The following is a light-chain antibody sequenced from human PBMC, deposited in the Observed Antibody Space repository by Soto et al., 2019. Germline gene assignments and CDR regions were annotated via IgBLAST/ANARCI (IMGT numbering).Light chain of an antibody. CDR3: QHYNIYPRT. V-gene: IGKV1-5*03. J-gene: IGKJ1*01. CDR1: QTISSW. CDR2: KAS. Sequence: DIPMTQSPSTLSASVGDRVTITCRASQTISSWLAWYQQKPGKAPNLLIYKASSLESGVPSRFSGSGSGTEFTLTISSLQPDDFATYYCQHYNIYPRTFGQGTKVEIK.